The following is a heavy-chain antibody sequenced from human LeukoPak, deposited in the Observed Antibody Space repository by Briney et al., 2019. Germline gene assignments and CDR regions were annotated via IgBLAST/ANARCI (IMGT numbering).Heavy chain of an antibody. CDR3: ARSYDYVWGSYRYPFDY. CDR1: GFTFSSYW. V-gene: IGHV3-7*03. D-gene: IGHD3-16*02. Sequence: GGSLGPSCAASGFTFSSYWMSWVRQAPGKGLEWVANIKQDGSEKYYVDSVRGRFTITRDNAKNSLYLQMNSLRAEDTAVYYCARSYDYVWGSYRYPFDYWGQGTLVTVSS. CDR2: IKQDGSEK. J-gene: IGHJ4*02.